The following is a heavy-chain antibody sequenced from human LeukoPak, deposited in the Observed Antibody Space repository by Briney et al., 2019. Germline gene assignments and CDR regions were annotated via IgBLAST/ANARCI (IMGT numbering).Heavy chain of an antibody. CDR1: GFTFSSYS. D-gene: IGHD6-13*01. CDR3: ARGLYSSSWSPRGY. J-gene: IGHJ4*02. Sequence: GGSLRLSCAASGFTFSSYSMNWVRQAPGKGLEWVSSISSSSSYIYYADSVKGRFTISRDNSKNTLYLQMNSLRAEDTAVYYCARGLYSSSWSPRGYWGQGALVTVSS. CDR2: ISSSSSYI. V-gene: IGHV3-21*01.